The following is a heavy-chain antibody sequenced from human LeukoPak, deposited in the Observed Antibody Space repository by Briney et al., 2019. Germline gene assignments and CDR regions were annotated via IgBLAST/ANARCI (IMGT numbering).Heavy chain of an antibody. V-gene: IGHV1-24*01. CDR2: FDPEDGEK. J-gene: IGHJ3*02. Sequence: ASVKVSCKVSGYTLTELSMHWVRQAPGKGLEWMGGFDPEDGEKIYPHKFQGRVTRIEDTSTDTAYMGLSSLRSEDTPVYYWATCRYLRWCDAFDIGGQGTMVTASS. CDR3: ATCRYLRWCDAFDI. CDR1: GYTLTELS. D-gene: IGHD4-23*01.